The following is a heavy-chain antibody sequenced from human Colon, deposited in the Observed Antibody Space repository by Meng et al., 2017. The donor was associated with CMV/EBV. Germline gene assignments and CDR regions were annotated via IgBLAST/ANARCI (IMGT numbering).Heavy chain of an antibody. Sequence: SETLSLTCTVSGGSISSYYWSWIRQPPGKGLEWIGYIYYSGSTNYNPSLKSRVTISVDTSKNQFSLKLSSMNAADTAIYYCARESSGWSTGIDYWGQGTLVTVSS. V-gene: IGHV4-59*01. CDR3: ARESSGWSTGIDY. D-gene: IGHD6-19*01. CDR2: IYYSGST. CDR1: GGSISSYY. J-gene: IGHJ4*02.